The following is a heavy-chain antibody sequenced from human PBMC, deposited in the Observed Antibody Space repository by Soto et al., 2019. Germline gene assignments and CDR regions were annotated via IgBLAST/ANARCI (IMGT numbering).Heavy chain of an antibody. J-gene: IGHJ6*02. V-gene: IGHV1-69*13. D-gene: IGHD3-3*01. CDR1: GGTFSSYA. CDR2: IIPIFGTA. CDR3: AREDITIFGVVKAGYYYGMDV. Sequence: ASVKVSCKASGGTFSSYAISWVRQAPGQGPEWMGGIIPIFGTANYAQKFQGRVTITADESTSTAYMELSSLRSEDTAVYYCAREDITIFGVVKAGYYYGMDVWGQGTTVTVSS.